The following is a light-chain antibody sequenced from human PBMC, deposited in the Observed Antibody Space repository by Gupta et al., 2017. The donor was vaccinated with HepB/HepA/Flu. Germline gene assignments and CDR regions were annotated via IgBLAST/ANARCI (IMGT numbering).Light chain of an antibody. J-gene: IGKJ1*01. Sequence: DTQMTQSPSTLSASVGDRVTITCRASLSISTWLAWYQQKPGEAPKLLIYQASTLVSGVPSRFSGSGSGTQXTLTISXLQPDDFATYYCQQYNGFSTWPFGXGTKVEIK. V-gene: IGKV1-5*03. CDR2: QAS. CDR3: QQYNGFSTWP. CDR1: LSISTW.